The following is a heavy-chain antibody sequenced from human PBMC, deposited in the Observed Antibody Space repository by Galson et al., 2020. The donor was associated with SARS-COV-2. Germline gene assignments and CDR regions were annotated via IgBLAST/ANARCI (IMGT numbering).Heavy chain of an antibody. J-gene: IGHJ4*02. CDR1: GFSLSTSGMC. V-gene: IGHV2-70*17. CDR3: ARIFMCGYSGRYYFAS. Sequence: SGPTLVKPTQTLTLTCTFSGFSLSTSGMCVSWIRQAPGKTLVWLARIDWDDDKFYSTSLKTRLTISKDTSKNQVVLTMTNMDPVDTATYYCARIFMCGYSGRYYFASWGQGTLVTVSS. CDR2: IDWDDDK. D-gene: IGHD3-22*01.